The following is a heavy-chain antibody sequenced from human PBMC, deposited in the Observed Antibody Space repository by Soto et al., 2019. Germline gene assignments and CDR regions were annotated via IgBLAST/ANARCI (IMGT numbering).Heavy chain of an antibody. CDR1: GGAISSGGYY. Sequence: QVQLQESGPGLVKPSQTLSLTCTVSGGAISSGGYYWSWIRQHPGKGLEWIGYIYYSGSTYYNPSLKTRVTISVDTSKTQFSLKLSSVTAADTAVYYCARTWAAGRSFDIWGQGTMVTVSS. CDR2: IYYSGST. CDR3: ARTWAAGRSFDI. V-gene: IGHV4-31*03. J-gene: IGHJ3*02. D-gene: IGHD1-26*01.